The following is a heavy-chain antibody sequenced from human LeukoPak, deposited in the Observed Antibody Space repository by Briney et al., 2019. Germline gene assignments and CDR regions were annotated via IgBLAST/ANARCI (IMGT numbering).Heavy chain of an antibody. CDR3: AKDIQLST. CDR1: GFTFSDSA. V-gene: IGHV3-23*01. CDR2: ISSSGGNT. J-gene: IGHJ3*01. D-gene: IGHD3-16*02. Sequence: GGSLSLSCAASGFTFSDSAMTWVRQVPGKGLEWVSLISSSGGNTYYADSVKGRFTISRDNSKNTLSLQMNSLRVEDTAIYYCAKDIQLSTWGLGTMVTVSS.